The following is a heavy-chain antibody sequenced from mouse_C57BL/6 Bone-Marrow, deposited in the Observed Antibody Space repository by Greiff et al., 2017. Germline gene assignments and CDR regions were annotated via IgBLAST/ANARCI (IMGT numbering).Heavy chain of an antibody. CDR3: ARDPIYYYGGSYGWFAY. V-gene: IGHV5-4*01. Sequence: EVKLMESGGGLVKPGGSLKLSCAASGFTFSSYAMSWVRQTPEKRLEWVATISDGGSYTYYPGNVKGRFPISRDNAKNNLYLQMGHLKSEDTAMYYCARDPIYYYGGSYGWFAYWGQGTLVTVSA. CDR1: GFTFSSYA. CDR2: ISDGGSYT. J-gene: IGHJ3*01. D-gene: IGHD1-1*01.